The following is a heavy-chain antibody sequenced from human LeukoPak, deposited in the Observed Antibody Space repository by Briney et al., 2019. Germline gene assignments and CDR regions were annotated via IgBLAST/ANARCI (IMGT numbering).Heavy chain of an antibody. CDR2: ISYDGSNK. Sequence: PGRSLRLSCAASGFTFSSYGMHWVRQAPGKGLEWVAVISYDGSNKYYADSVKGRFTISRDNSKNTLYLQMNSLRAEDTAVYYCARDLGGSYWKAFDIWGQGTMVTVSS. CDR1: GFTFSSYG. J-gene: IGHJ3*02. CDR3: ARDLGGSYWKAFDI. D-gene: IGHD1-26*01. V-gene: IGHV3-30*03.